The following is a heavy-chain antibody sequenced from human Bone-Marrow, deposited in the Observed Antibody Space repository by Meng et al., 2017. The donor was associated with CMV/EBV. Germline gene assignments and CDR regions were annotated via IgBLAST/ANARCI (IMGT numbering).Heavy chain of an antibody. CDR1: GFTFSSYS. V-gene: IGHV4-38-2*01. D-gene: IGHD3-3*01. CDR2: IYHSGST. J-gene: IGHJ4*02. CDR3: ARGVTYYDFWSGYYMCLEWDY. Sequence: ESLKISCAASGFTFSSYSMNWVRQAPGKGLEWIGSIYHSGSTYYNPSLKSRVTISVDTSKNQFSLKLSSVTAADTAVYYCARGVTYYDFWSGYYMCLEWDYWGQGTLVTVSS.